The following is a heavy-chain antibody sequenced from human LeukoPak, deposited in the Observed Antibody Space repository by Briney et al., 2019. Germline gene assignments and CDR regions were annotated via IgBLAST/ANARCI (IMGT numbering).Heavy chain of an antibody. CDR2: IRTSGST. CDR3: AXAXSDIWSGYYFDS. Sequence: SETLSLTCSVSGGSITSYYWSWIRQSAGKGLEWIGRIRTSGSTNYNPSLKSRVTMSVDTSNNQFSLKLTSVTAADTAVYYCAXAXSDIWSGYYFDSWGQGILVTVSS. J-gene: IGHJ4*02. D-gene: IGHD3-3*01. V-gene: IGHV4-4*07. CDR1: GGSITSYY.